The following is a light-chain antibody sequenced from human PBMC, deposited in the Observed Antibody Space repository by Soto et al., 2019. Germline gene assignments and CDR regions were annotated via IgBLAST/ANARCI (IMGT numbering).Light chain of an antibody. CDR2: LNSDGSH. J-gene: IGLJ2*01. CDR1: SGHSSYA. V-gene: IGLV4-69*02. Sequence: QPVLTQSPSASASLGASVKLTCTLSSGHSSYAIAWHQQQPEKGPRYLMKLNSDGSHSKGDGIPDRFSGSSSGAERYLTISSRQSEDEADYYCQTCGSGSVVFGGGTKLTVL. CDR3: QTCGSGSVV.